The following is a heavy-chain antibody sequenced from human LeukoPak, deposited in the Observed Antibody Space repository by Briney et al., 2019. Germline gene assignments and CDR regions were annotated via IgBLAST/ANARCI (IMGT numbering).Heavy chain of an antibody. J-gene: IGHJ4*02. D-gene: IGHD2-2*01. CDR2: FYHSGIT. CDR1: GDSISSAYY. CDR3: ARREGCSGASCSKYFDY. Sequence: PSETLSLTCAVSGDSISSAYYWGWIRQPPGKGLEWIAGFYHSGITYYNPSLKSRVTISVDTSKNQFSLKLSSVTAADTAMYYCARREGCSGASCSKYFDYWGQGILVTVSS. V-gene: IGHV4-38-2*01.